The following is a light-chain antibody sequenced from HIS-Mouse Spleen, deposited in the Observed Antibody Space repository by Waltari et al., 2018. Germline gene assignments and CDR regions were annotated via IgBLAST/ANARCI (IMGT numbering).Light chain of an antibody. Sequence: TQSPCTLSLSPGERATLSCRASQSVSSSYLAWYQQKPGQAPRLLIYGASSRATGIPDRFSGSGSGTDFTLTISRLEPEDFAVYYCQQYGSSPWTFGQGTKVEIK. J-gene: IGKJ1*01. CDR2: GAS. V-gene: IGKV3-20*01. CDR3: QQYGSSPWT. CDR1: QSVSSSY.